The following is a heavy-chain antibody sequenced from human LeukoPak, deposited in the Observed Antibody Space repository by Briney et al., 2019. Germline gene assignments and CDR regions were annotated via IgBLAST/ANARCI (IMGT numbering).Heavy chain of an antibody. CDR1: GFTFRNYG. CDR2: ISNDGSNK. Sequence: GGSLRLSCAASGFTFRNYGMHWVRQAPGKGLEWAAIISNDGSNKYYADSVKGRFTISRDNSKNTLYLQMNSLRVEDTDVYYCARAGRSGHNNYYYSNGVDVWGQGATVTVSS. V-gene: IGHV3-30*03. D-gene: IGHD6-19*01. J-gene: IGHJ6*02. CDR3: ARAGRSGHNNYYYSNGVDV.